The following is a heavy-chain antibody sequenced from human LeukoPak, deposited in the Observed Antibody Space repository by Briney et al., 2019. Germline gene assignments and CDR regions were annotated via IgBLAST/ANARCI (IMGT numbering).Heavy chain of an antibody. D-gene: IGHD2-2*02. CDR2: ISSSSTI. Sequence: GGSLRLSCAASGFTFSSYSMNWVRQAPGKGLEWVSYISSSSTIYYADSVKGRFTISRDNAKNSLYLQMNSLRAEDTAVYYCARGSHCSSTSCYTVEYFQHWGQGTLVTVSS. CDR1: GFTFSSYS. V-gene: IGHV3-48*01. CDR3: ARGSHCSSTSCYTVEYFQH. J-gene: IGHJ1*01.